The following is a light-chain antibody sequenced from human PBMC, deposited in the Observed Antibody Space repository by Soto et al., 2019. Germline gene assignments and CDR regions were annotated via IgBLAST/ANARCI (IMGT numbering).Light chain of an antibody. V-gene: IGLV2-8*01. CDR3: SSYAGSSNLV. J-gene: IGLJ2*01. CDR2: EVT. Sequence: QSALTQPPSASGSPGQSVTISCTGTRSDVGGYNYVSWYQQYPGKAPKLLIYEVTKRTSGVPDRFSGSKSGNTASLTVSGLQADDEADYYCSSYAGSSNLVFGGGTKLTVL. CDR1: RSDVGGYNY.